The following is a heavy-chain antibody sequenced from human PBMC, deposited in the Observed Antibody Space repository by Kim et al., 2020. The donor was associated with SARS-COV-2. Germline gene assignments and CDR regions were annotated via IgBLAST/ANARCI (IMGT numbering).Heavy chain of an antibody. CDR1: GGSFSGYY. J-gene: IGHJ5*02. CDR2: INHSGST. D-gene: IGHD6-19*01. Sequence: SETLSLTCAVYGGSFSGYYWSWIRQPPGKGLEWIGEINHSGSTNYNPSLKSRVTISVDTSKNQFSLKLSSVTAADTAVYYCAREHAVAGTAGGRVNWFDPWGQGTLVTVSS. CDR3: AREHAVAGTAGGRVNWFDP. V-gene: IGHV4-34*01.